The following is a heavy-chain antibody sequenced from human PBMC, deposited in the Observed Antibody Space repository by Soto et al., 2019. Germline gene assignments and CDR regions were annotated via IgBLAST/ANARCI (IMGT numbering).Heavy chain of an antibody. Sequence: GGSLRLSCAASGFTFSTYWMHWVRQAPGKGLVWVSRSDSDGSDTRYADSVKGRFTISRDNAKNTLFLQMNSLRAEDTAVYYCARDLGYCSGGDCYSDAFDIWGQGTRVTVSS. CDR2: SDSDGSDT. D-gene: IGHD2-15*01. V-gene: IGHV3-74*01. CDR3: ARDLGYCSGGDCYSDAFDI. CDR1: GFTFSTYW. J-gene: IGHJ3*02.